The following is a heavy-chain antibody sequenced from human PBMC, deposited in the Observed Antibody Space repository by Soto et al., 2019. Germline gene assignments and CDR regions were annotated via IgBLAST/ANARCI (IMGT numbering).Heavy chain of an antibody. V-gene: IGHV3-23*01. J-gene: IGHJ3*02. CDR2: ISGSGGST. Sequence: EVQLLESGGGLVQPGGSLRLSCAASGFTFSSYAMSWVRQAPGKGLEWVSAISGSGGSTYYADSVKGRFTISRDNSKNTLYLQMNSLRAEDTAVYYCAKVLSHVAVAAHDAFDIWGQGTMVTVSS. D-gene: IGHD6-19*01. CDR1: GFTFSSYA. CDR3: AKVLSHVAVAAHDAFDI.